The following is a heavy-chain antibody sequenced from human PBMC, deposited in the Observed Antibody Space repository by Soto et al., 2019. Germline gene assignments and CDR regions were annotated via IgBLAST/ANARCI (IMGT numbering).Heavy chain of an antibody. Sequence: SETLSLTCTVSGGSISSYYWSWIRQPPGKGLEWIGYIYYSGGTNYNPSLKSRVTISVDTSKNQFSLKLSSVTAADTAVYYCARFNRRVVSNAFDIWGQGTMVTVSS. CDR2: IYYSGGT. J-gene: IGHJ3*02. CDR3: ARFNRRVVSNAFDI. V-gene: IGHV4-59*08. D-gene: IGHD2-15*01. CDR1: GGSISSYY.